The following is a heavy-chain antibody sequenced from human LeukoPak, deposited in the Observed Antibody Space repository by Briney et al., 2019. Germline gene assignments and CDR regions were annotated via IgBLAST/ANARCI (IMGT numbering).Heavy chain of an antibody. D-gene: IGHD3-10*01. CDR1: GFTFTSFG. V-gene: IGHV3-30*03. J-gene: IGHJ4*02. Sequence: GRSLRLSCAASGFTFTSFGMHWVRQAPGKGLEWVAVISSDVNIKYYADSVKGRFTISRDSSSKMVSLQMNSLGTEDTAVYYCVREGFYESGSLPTFYFDYWGQGTLVTVSS. CDR3: VREGFYESGSLPTFYFDY. CDR2: ISSDVNIK.